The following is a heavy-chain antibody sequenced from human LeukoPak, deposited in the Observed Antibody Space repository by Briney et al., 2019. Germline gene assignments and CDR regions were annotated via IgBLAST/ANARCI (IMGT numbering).Heavy chain of an antibody. CDR2: IYNSGNT. CDR1: GGSISSSSYY. CDR3: ARERYYYDSSSEGNY. D-gene: IGHD3-22*01. J-gene: IGHJ4*02. Sequence: SETLSLTCIVSGGSISSSSYYWGWIRQPPGKGLEWIGSIYNSGNTYYNPSLKSRVTISVDTSKNQFSLKLSSVTAADTAVYYCARERYYYDSSSEGNYWGQGTLVTVSS. V-gene: IGHV4-39*01.